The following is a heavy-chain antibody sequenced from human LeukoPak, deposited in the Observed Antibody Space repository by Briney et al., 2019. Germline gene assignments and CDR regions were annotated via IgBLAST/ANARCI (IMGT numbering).Heavy chain of an antibody. V-gene: IGHV3-23*01. CDR2: ISGSGGST. Sequence: GGSLRLSCAASGFTFSSYAMSWVRQAPGKGLEWVSAISGSGGSTYYADSVKGRFTISRDNSKNTLYLQMNSLRAEDTAVYYCANTRSGDYSFDYWGQETLVTVSS. D-gene: IGHD4-17*01. CDR1: GFTFSSYA. CDR3: ANTRSGDYSFDY. J-gene: IGHJ4*02.